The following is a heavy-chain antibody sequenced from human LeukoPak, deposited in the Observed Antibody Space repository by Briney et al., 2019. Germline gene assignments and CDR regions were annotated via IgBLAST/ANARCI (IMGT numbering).Heavy chain of an antibody. CDR2: FDPEDGET. D-gene: IGHD5-18*01. CDR3: ATVSEGYSYLHWFDP. V-gene: IGHV1-24*01. CDR1: GYTLTELS. J-gene: IGHJ5*02. Sequence: ASVKVSCKVSGYTLTELSMHWVRQAPGKGLEWMGGFDPEDGETIYAQKFQGRVTMTEDTSTDTAYMELSSLRSEDTAVYYCATVSEGYSYLHWFDPWGQGTLVTVSS.